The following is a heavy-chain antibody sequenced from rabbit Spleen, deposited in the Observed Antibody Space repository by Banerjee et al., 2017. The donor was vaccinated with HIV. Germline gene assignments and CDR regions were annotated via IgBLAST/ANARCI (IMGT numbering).Heavy chain of an antibody. Sequence: QEQLEESGGGLVKPEGSLTLTCTASGFSFTDKDVMCWVRQAPGKGLEWIACINAATGKPVYASWAKGRFTMSRTSSTTVTLQMTSLTAADTATYFCARDGAGGSYFALWGPGTLVTVS. CDR3: ARDGAGGSYFAL. D-gene: IGHD8-1*01. J-gene: IGHJ4*01. CDR1: GFSFTDKDV. V-gene: IGHV1S45*01. CDR2: INAATGKP.